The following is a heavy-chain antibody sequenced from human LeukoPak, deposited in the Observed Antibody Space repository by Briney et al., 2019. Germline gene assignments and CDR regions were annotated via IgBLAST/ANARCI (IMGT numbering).Heavy chain of an antibody. CDR2: IIPIFGTA. J-gene: IGHJ4*02. CDR3: AKDSLRKTIVGTTTRGVNDY. D-gene: IGHD1-26*01. V-gene: IGHV1-69*06. Sequence: ASVKVSCKASGGTFSSYAISWVRQAPGQGLEWMGGIIPIFGTANYAQKFQGRVTITADKSTSTAYMELSSLRSEDTAVYYCAKDSLRKTIVGTTTRGVNDYWGQGNLVTVSS. CDR1: GGTFSSYA.